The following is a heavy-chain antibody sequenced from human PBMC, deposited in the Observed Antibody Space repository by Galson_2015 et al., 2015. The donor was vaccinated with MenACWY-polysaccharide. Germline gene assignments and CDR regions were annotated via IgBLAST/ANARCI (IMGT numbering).Heavy chain of an antibody. CDR1: GFTFSSYS. V-gene: IGHV3-21*01. D-gene: IGHD1-26*01. CDR2: ISSSSSYI. J-gene: IGHJ4*02. Sequence: SLRLSCAASGFTFSSYSMNWVRQALGKGLEWVSSISSSSSYIYYADSVKGRFTISRDNAKNSLYLQMNSLRAEDTAVYYCARVPSGSHGPGSYWGQGTLVTVSS. CDR3: ARVPSGSHGPGSY.